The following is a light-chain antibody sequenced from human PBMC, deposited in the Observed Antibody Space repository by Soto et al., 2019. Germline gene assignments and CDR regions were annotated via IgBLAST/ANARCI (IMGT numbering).Light chain of an antibody. Sequence: EIGVTQSPATPSVSPGERATLCSRASQSVSSNLAWYQQKPGQAPRLLIYGASTRATGIPARFSGSGSGTEFSLTISSLQSEDFAVYYCQQYNNWPPITFGGGTKVDI. J-gene: IGKJ4*01. V-gene: IGKV3-15*01. CDR2: GAS. CDR1: QSVSSN. CDR3: QQYNNWPPIT.